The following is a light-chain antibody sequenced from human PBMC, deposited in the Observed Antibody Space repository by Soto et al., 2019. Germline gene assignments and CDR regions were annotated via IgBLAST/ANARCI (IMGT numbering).Light chain of an antibody. J-gene: IGKJ1*01. CDR2: SAS. CDR3: HQYNHWLTWT. Sequence: EVVMSQSPATLSLSPGERATLSSRASQSVIRYLAWYQQRPGQAPRLLIYSASTRATGIPARFSGSGSGTEFTLTISSLQSEDFAVYYCHQYNHWLTWTFGQGTKVDIK. V-gene: IGKV3-15*01. CDR1: QSVIRY.